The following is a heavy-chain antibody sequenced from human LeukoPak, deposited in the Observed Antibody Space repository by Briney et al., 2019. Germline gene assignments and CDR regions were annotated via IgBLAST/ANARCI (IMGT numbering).Heavy chain of an antibody. CDR2: IYYSGST. CDR1: GGSISSYY. V-gene: IGHV4-59*01. CDR3: ARGIGYSYGPLDY. D-gene: IGHD5-18*01. J-gene: IGHJ4*02. Sequence: KPSETLSLTCTVSGGSISSYYWSWIQQPPGKGLEWIGYIYYSGSTNYNPSLKSRVTISVDTSRNQFSLKLSSVTAADTAVYYCARGIGYSYGPLDYWGQGTLVTVSS.